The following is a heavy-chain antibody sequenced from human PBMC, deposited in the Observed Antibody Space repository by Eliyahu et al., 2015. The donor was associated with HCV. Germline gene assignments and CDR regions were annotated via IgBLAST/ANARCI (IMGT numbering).Heavy chain of an antibody. D-gene: IGHD1-26*01. J-gene: IGHJ3*02. CDR2: IYYSGST. CDR1: GGSISSYY. Sequence: QVQLQESGPGLVKPSETLSLTCTVSGGSISSYYWSWIRQPPGKGLEWIGYIYYSGSTNYNPPLKSRVTISVDTSKNQFSLKLSSVTAADTAVYYCARGGGGATDIWGQGTMVTVSS. CDR3: ARGGGGATDI. V-gene: IGHV4-59*01.